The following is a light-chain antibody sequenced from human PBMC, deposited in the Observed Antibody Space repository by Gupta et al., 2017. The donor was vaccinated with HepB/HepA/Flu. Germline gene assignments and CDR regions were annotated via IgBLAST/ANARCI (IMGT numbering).Light chain of an antibody. J-gene: IGKJ1*01. V-gene: IGKV3-20*01. CDR1: QSVSYRY. CDR3: QQYGSSSWT. CDR2: GAS. Sequence: EIGLTQSPGTLSVSPGERATLSCRASQSVSYRYLTWYQQKPGQAPRLLIYGASNRATGIPDRFSGSGSETDFTLTISRLEPEDFAVYYCQQYGSSSWTFGQGTKVEI.